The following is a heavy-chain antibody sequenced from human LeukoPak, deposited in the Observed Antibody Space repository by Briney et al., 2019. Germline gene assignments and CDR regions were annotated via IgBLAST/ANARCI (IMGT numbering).Heavy chain of an antibody. V-gene: IGHV3-48*03. CDR2: ISSSGSTI. CDR3: ARVIPTSSGFYAY. J-gene: IGHJ4*02. D-gene: IGHD3-22*01. Sequence: GGSLRLSCAASGFTFSSYEMNWVRQAPGKGLEWVSYISSSGSTIYYADPVKGRFTISRDNAKNSLYLQVSSLRAEDTALYYCARVIPTSSGFYAYWGQGTLVTVSS. CDR1: GFTFSSYE.